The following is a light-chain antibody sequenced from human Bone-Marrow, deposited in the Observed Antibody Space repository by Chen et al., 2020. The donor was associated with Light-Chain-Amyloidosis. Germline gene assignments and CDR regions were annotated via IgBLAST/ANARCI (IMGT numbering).Light chain of an antibody. J-gene: IGLJ1*01. CDR2: EVT. Sequence: ALTQPASVAGSPGQSITISCTGTSSDVGGDNHFSWYQQHPDKAPKLMIYEVTNRPSWVPDRFSGSKSDNTASLTISGLQTEDEADYFCSSYTITNTLVFGSGTRVTVL. V-gene: IGLV2-14*01. CDR1: SSDVGGDNH. CDR3: SSYTITNTLV.